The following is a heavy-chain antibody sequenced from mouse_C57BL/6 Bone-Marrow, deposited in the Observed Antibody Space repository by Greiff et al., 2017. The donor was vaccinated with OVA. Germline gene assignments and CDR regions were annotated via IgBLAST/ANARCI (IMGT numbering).Heavy chain of an antibody. CDR2: IYPETGGT. CDR3: TTMVTTVFDY. D-gene: IGHD2-2*01. Sequence: QVQLQQSGAELVRPGASVTLSCKASGYTFTDYEMHWVKQTPVHGLEWIGAIYPETGGTAYNQKFKGKAILTADKSSSTAYMELRSLTSEDSAVYYCTTMVTTVFDYWGQGTTLTVSS. CDR1: GYTFTDYE. J-gene: IGHJ2*01. V-gene: IGHV1-15*01.